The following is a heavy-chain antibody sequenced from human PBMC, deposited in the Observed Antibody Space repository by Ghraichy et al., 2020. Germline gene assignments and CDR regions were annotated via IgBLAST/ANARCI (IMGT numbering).Heavy chain of an antibody. V-gene: IGHV3-72*01. CDR1: GFTFSDHY. CDR3: TRGVRYGGLSYFGF. CDR2: IRNKANSYTT. D-gene: IGHD1-26*01. J-gene: IGHJ4*02. Sequence: GGSLRLSCEASGFTFSDHYMDWVRQAPGKGLEWVCRIRNKANSYTTEYAASVKGRFTISRDDSKNSLYLQMNSLQTDDTAVYYCTRGVRYGGLSYFGFWGQGALVTVSS.